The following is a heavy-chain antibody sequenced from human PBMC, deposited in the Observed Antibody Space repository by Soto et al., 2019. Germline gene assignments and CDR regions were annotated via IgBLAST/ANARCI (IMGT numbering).Heavy chain of an antibody. CDR1: GGSISSGGYY. CDR2: IYHSGYT. V-gene: IGHV4-31*03. D-gene: IGHD1-26*01. J-gene: IGHJ6*02. Sequence: SSETLSLTCTVSGGSISSGGYYWTWIRQHPGKGLEWIAYIYHSGYTFYNPSLKSRVTMSVDTSKNQFSLKLRSVTAADTAVYYCAKWEGLGSDYYYYAMDVWGQGTTVTVSS. CDR3: AKWEGLGSDYYYYAMDV.